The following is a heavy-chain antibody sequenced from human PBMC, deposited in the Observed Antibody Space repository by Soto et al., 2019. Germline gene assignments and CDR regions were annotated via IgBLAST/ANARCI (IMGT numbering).Heavy chain of an antibody. Sequence: PGESLKISCKGSGYSFTSYWIGWVRQMPGKGLEWMGIIYPGDSDTRYSPSFQGQVTISADKSISTAYLQWSSLKASDTAMYYCARLAAAGTYHYYYGMDDWGQGTTVTVSS. J-gene: IGHJ6*02. V-gene: IGHV5-51*01. CDR3: ARLAAAGTYHYYYGMDD. CDR1: GYSFTSYW. CDR2: IYPGDSDT. D-gene: IGHD6-13*01.